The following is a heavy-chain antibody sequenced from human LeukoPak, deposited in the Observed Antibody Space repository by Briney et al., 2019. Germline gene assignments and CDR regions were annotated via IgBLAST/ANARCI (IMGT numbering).Heavy chain of an antibody. Sequence: GESLKISCQASGYSFTSSWIGWVGQMPGKGLEWMGTIFPADSDTRYSPSCQGQVTISVYKSNNTAYLQWTSLKASDTAIYYCAGLSGGSPWGQGTLVTVSS. CDR2: IFPADSDT. J-gene: IGHJ5*02. V-gene: IGHV5-51*01. CDR3: AGLSGGSP. CDR1: GYSFTSSW. D-gene: IGHD2-15*01.